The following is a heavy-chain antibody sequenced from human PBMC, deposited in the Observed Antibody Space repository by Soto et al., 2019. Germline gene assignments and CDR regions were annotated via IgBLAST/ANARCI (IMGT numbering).Heavy chain of an antibody. CDR2: ISGSGDKT. V-gene: IGHV3-23*01. J-gene: IGHJ4*02. D-gene: IGHD6-19*01. Sequence: GGSLRLSCVASGFTFNIYAMRWVRQAPGKGLEWVSAISGSGDKTHYADSVKGRFTISRDNSKNTLYLQMNSLRAEDTAVYYCAKDRVRSVAGTPYYFDYWGQGTLVTVSS. CDR1: GFTFNIYA. CDR3: AKDRVRSVAGTPYYFDY.